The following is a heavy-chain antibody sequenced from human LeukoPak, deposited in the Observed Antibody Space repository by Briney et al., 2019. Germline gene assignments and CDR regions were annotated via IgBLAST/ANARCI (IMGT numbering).Heavy chain of an antibody. CDR2: INPNSGGT. V-gene: IGHV1-2*02. J-gene: IGHJ4*02. Sequence: ASVKVSCKASGYTFTSYYMHWVRQAPGQGLEWMGWINPNSGGTNYAQKFQGRVTMTRDTSISTAYMELSRLRSDDTAVYYCASPDGYYGSGSFPTDYWGQGTLVTVSS. CDR3: ASPDGYYGSGSFPTDY. D-gene: IGHD3-10*01. CDR1: GYTFTSYY.